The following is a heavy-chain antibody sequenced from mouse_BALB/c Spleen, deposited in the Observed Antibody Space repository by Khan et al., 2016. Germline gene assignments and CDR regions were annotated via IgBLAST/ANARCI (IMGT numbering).Heavy chain of an antibody. V-gene: IGHV4-2*02. J-gene: IGHJ2*01. CDR1: GFDFSSYW. CDR2: INTGSSTI. CDR3: ARLGYYGYLDY. D-gene: IGHD1-1*01. Sequence: EVKLLESGGGLVQPGGSLNLSCAASGFDFSSYWMSWARQAPGKGQEWIGEINTGSSTINYTPSLKDKFIISRENAKSTLYLQMSKVRSEDTALYYCARLGYYGYLDYWGQGTTLTVSS.